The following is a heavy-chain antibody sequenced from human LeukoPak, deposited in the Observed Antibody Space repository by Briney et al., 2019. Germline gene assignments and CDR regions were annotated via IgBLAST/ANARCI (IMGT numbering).Heavy chain of an antibody. Sequence: ASVKVSCKASGYTFTGYYMHWVRQAPGQGREWMGWINPNSGGTNYAQKFQGRVTITRDTSISTAYMELSRLRSDDTAVYYCARGYSSSWIGGYWGQGTLVTVSS. D-gene: IGHD6-13*01. CDR2: INPNSGGT. V-gene: IGHV1-2*02. CDR1: GYTFTGYY. CDR3: ARGYSSSWIGGY. J-gene: IGHJ4*02.